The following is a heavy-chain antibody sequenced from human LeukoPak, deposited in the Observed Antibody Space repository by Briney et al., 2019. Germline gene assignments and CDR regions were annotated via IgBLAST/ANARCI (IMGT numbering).Heavy chain of an antibody. V-gene: IGHV3-74*01. CDR1: GVTLSSYW. Sequence: GGSLRLSCAASGVTLSSYWMHWVRQAPGKGLVWVSRINSDGTSTTYADPVKGRFTISRDTAKNSLYLQMKSLRAEDTAVYYCVAARADFDYWGQGTLVTVSS. CDR2: INSDGTST. CDR3: VAARADFDY. J-gene: IGHJ4*02. D-gene: IGHD2-15*01.